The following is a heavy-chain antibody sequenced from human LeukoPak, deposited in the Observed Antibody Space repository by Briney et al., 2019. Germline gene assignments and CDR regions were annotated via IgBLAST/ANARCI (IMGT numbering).Heavy chain of an antibody. CDR2: IYHSGST. Sequence: SEALSLTWTVSGGSISTSSYYWGWVRQPPGKGLEWIVSIYHSGSTYYNPSLKSRVTLSVDTSKNQFSLKLSSVTAAGTAMYYCARGSYYASSAYSDYWGQGTLVTVSS. CDR3: ARGSYYASSAYSDY. D-gene: IGHD3-22*01. J-gene: IGHJ4*02. CDR1: GGSISTSSYY. V-gene: IGHV4-39*07.